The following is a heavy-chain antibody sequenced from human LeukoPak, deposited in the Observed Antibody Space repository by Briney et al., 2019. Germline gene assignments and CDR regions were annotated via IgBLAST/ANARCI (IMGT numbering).Heavy chain of an antibody. CDR1: GGSINSYY. D-gene: IGHD6-6*01. J-gene: IGHJ3*02. V-gene: IGHV4-59*13. CDR3: VRVGGASSILSAFDI. Sequence: SETLSLTCTVSGGSINSYYWSWIRQPPGKGLEWIGYIYNSETINYNPSLTSRVTISLDTSKNQVSLKLTSVTAADTAVYYCVRVGGASSILSAFDIWGQGTMVTVSS. CDR2: IYNSETI.